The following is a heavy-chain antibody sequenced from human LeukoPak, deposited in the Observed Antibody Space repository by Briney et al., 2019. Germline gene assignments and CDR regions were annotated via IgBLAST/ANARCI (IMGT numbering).Heavy chain of an antibody. CDR1: GGSISSSSYY. D-gene: IGHD2-15*01. CDR2: IYYSGST. V-gene: IGHV4-39*07. J-gene: IGHJ5*02. CDR3: ARDIGELGVVAASPNWFDP. Sequence: SETLSLTCTVSGGSISSSSYYWGWLRQPPGKGLEWIGSIYYSGSTYYNPSLKSRVTISVDTSKNQFSLKLSSVTAADTAVYYCARDIGELGVVAASPNWFDPWGQGTLVTVSS.